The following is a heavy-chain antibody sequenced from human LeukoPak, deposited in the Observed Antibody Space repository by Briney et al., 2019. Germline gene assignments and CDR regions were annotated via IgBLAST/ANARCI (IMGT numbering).Heavy chain of an antibody. CDR1: GASISSGGYY. D-gene: IGHD3-10*01. J-gene: IGHJ3*02. CDR2: IFYSGST. CDR3: ARRWFGELPDAFDI. Sequence: SETLSLTCTVSGASISSGGYYWSWIRQHPGKGLEWIGYIFYSGSTYYNPSLKSRVTISVDTSKNQFSLKLSSVTAADTAVYYCARRWFGELPDAFDIWGQGTMVTVSS. V-gene: IGHV4-31*03.